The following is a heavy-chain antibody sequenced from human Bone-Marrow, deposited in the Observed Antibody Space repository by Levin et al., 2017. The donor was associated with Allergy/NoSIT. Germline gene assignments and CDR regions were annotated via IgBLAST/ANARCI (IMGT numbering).Heavy chain of an antibody. CDR3: AGLGANSSYGSGSYPTSKYYMDV. CDR1: GGSFSGYY. Sequence: SETLSLTCAVYGGSFSGYYWSWIRQPPGKGLEWIGEINHSGSTNYNPSLKSRVTISVDTSKNQFSLKLSSVTAADTAVYYCAGLGANSSYGSGSYPTSKYYMDVWGKGTTVTVSS. V-gene: IGHV4-34*01. D-gene: IGHD3-10*01. J-gene: IGHJ6*03. CDR2: INHSGST.